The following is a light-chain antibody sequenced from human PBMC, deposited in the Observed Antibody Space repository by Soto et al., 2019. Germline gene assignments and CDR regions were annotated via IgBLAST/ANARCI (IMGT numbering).Light chain of an antibody. CDR3: QQYNNWPPCT. Sequence: ERVRTQSPATLSVSTRERATLSCRASQSVGRKLAWYQQKHGQAPRLLIYAVSTWFTGVHARFIGSGSGTEFTLSIISLQSEDFVVYYCQQYNNWPPCTFGQGTKVEIK. J-gene: IGKJ1*01. CDR1: QSVGRK. V-gene: IGKV3-15*01. CDR2: AVS.